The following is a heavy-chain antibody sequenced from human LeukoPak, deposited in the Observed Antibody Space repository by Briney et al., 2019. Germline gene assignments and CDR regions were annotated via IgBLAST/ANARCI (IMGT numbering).Heavy chain of an antibody. CDR3: ARDCSGGSWYLVY. V-gene: IGHV1-18*01. D-gene: IGHD2-15*01. J-gene: IGHJ4*02. CDR2: ISAYSGNT. Sequence: ASVKVSCKASGYTFTIYDITWVRQAPGQGLEWMGSISAYSGNTNYAQKLQGRVTMTTDTSTSTAYMELRSLRSDDTAMYYCARDCSGGSWYLVYWGQGTLVTVSS. CDR1: GYTFTIYD.